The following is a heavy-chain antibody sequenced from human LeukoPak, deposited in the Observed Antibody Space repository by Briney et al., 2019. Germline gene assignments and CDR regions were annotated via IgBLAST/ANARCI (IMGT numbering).Heavy chain of an antibody. CDR2: IYHSGST. Sequence: SETLSLTCTVSGYSISSGYYWGWIRQPPGKGLEWIGEIYHSGSTNYNPSLKSRVTISVDKSKNQFSLKLSSVTAADTAVYYCAREDSGSYYNFYYFYMDVWGKGTTVTISS. D-gene: IGHD3-10*01. J-gene: IGHJ6*03. CDR3: AREDSGSYYNFYYFYMDV. CDR1: GYSISSGYY. V-gene: IGHV4-38-2*02.